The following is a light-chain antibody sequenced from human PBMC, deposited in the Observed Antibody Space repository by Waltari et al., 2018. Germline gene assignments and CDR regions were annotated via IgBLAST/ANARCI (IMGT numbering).Light chain of an antibody. J-gene: IGKJ4*01. V-gene: IGKV6-21*01. Sequence: EVVLTQSPDFQSVTPKEKVTITCRASQNIGNNLHWYQQKPGQSPKPLIKYASQSFSGVPSRFSGSGSGTDFTLTIISLVAEDAATYYCHQSDSLPTFGGGTKVEIK. CDR2: YAS. CDR1: QNIGNN. CDR3: HQSDSLPT.